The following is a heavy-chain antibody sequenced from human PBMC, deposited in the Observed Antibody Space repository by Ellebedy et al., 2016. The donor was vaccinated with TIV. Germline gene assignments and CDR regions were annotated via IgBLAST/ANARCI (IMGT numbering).Heavy chain of an antibody. CDR2: INPSGGST. CDR3: ARDSRFSRLFGRTDYSYGMDA. J-gene: IGHJ6*02. V-gene: IGHV1-46*01. CDR1: GYTFTSYY. Sequence: ASVQVSCKASGYTFTSYYMHWVRQAPGQGLAWMGIINPSGGSTTYAQKFQGRVTMTRDTSTRIVYMELSRLRSEDPAVYYCARDSRFSRLFGRTDYSYGMDAWGQGTTVTVSS. D-gene: IGHD1-1*01.